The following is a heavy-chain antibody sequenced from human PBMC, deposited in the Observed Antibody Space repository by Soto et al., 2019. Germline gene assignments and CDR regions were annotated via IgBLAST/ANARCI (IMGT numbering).Heavy chain of an antibody. Sequence: GASVKLSCKTAGYTFTSYPRHRVRQAPGQRLEWMGWINAGNGNTKYSQKFQGRVTITRDTSASTAYMELSSLRSEDTAVYYCAGDQVYDSSGYYGLPYYYGMAVWGQGTTVTVS. CDR3: AGDQVYDSSGYYGLPYYYGMAV. CDR1: GYTFTSYP. CDR2: INAGNGNT. J-gene: IGHJ6*02. D-gene: IGHD3-22*01. V-gene: IGHV1-3*01.